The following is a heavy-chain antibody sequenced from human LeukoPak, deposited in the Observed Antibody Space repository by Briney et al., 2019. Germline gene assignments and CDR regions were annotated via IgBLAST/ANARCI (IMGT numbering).Heavy chain of an antibody. CDR3: ARGDDLGYYYYGMDV. CDR1: GFTFSSYA. J-gene: IGHJ6*02. V-gene: IGHV3-64*01. CDR2: ISSNGGST. Sequence: GGSLRLSCAASGFTFSSYAMHWVRQAPGKGLEHVSAISSNGGSTYYANSVKGRFTISRDNSKNTLYLQMGSLRAEDMAVYYCARGDDLGYYYYGMDVWGQGTTVTVSS.